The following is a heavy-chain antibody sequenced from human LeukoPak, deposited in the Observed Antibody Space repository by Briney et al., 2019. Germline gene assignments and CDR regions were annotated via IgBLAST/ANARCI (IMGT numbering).Heavy chain of an antibody. J-gene: IGHJ4*02. CDR2: ISGSGGST. D-gene: IGHD5-24*01. Sequence: PGGSLRLSCAASGFPLSRSAMSWVRQAPGKGLEWVSNISGSGGSTYYADSVKGRFTISRDNSKNTLYLQMNSLRAEDTAVYYCAKSGYNRFDYWGQGTLVTVSS. CDR1: GFPLSRSA. V-gene: IGHV3-23*01. CDR3: AKSGYNRFDY.